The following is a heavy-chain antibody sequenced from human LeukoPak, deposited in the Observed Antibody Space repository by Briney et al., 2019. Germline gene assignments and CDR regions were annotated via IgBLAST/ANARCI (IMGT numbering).Heavy chain of an antibody. CDR2: IYYSGTT. Sequence: SETLSLTCTVSGGSISSGGNYWSWIRQHPGKGLEWIGYIYYSGTTKYNPSLKSRVTISVDTSKNQFSLKLSSVTAADTAVYYCARDRLAVAGNYYYYGLDVWGQGTTVTVSS. CDR3: ARDRLAVAGNYYYYGLDV. CDR1: GGSISSGGNY. V-gene: IGHV4-61*08. D-gene: IGHD6-19*01. J-gene: IGHJ6*02.